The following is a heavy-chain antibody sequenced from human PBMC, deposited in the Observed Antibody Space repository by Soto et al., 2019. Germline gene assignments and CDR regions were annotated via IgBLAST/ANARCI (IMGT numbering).Heavy chain of an antibody. CDR1: GFTFSSYG. D-gene: IGHD3-3*01. J-gene: IGHJ4*02. V-gene: IGHV3-30*18. CDR3: AKVYYDFWSGLGPTDY. CDR2: ISYDGSNK. Sequence: GGSLRLSCAASGFTFSSYGMHWVRQAPGKGLEWVAVISYDGSNKYYADSVKGRFTISRDNSKNTLYLQMNSLRAEDTAVYYCAKVYYDFWSGLGPTDYRGQGTLVTVSS.